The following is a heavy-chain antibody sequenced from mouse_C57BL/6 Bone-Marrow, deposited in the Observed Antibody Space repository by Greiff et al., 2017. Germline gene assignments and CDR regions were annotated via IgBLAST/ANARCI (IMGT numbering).Heavy chain of an antibody. CDR1: GYTFTGYW. CDR2: ILPGSGST. Sequence: QVQLQQSGAELMKPGASVQLSCKATGYTFTGYWIEWVKQRPGHGLEWIGEILPGSGSTNYNEKFKGKATFTADTSSNTAYMQLSSLTTEDSAIYDCASYYSNRTGFAYGGQGTLVTVSA. J-gene: IGHJ3*01. D-gene: IGHD2-5*01. CDR3: ASYYSNRTGFAY. V-gene: IGHV1-9*01.